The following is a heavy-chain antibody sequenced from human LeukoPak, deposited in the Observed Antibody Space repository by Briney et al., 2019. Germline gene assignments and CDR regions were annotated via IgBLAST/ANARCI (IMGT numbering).Heavy chain of an antibody. D-gene: IGHD6-6*01. J-gene: IGHJ4*02. V-gene: IGHV1-69*05. CDR1: GGTFSSYA. CDR3: AARELIIAARPDDY. CDR2: IIPIFGTA. Sequence: GASVKVSCKASGGTFSSYAISWVRQAPGQGLEWMGGIIPIFGTANYAQKFQGRVTITTDESTSTAYMELSSLRSEDTAVYYCAARELIIAARPDDYWGQGTLVTVSS.